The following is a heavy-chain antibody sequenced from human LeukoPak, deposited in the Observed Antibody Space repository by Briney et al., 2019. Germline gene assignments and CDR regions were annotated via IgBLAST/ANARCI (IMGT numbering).Heavy chain of an antibody. D-gene: IGHD1-26*01. CDR2: IPYDGRNK. J-gene: IGHJ4*02. Sequence: GGSVRLSCAASGFTFSSYAMHWVRQAPGRGREGVAVIPYDGRNKYYADSVKGRFTISRDNSKNTLYLQMNSLRGEDTAVYYCAKDSLRERIVGSTTRGVNDYWGQGTLVTVSS. CDR1: GFTFSSYA. CDR3: AKDSLRERIVGSTTRGVNDY. V-gene: IGHV3-30*04.